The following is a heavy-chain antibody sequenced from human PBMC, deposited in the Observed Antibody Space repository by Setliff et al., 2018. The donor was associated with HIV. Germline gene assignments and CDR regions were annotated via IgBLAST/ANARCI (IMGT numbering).Heavy chain of an antibody. CDR2: INHSGST. J-gene: IGHJ6*02. D-gene: IGHD6-13*01. CDR3: ARLRWAATAGTWDYYYYGMVV. Sequence: SETLSLTCTVSGGSINSRSYYWAWIRQPPGKGLEWIGEINHSGSTNYNPSLKSRVTISVDTSKNQFSLKVRSVTAADTAVYYCARLRWAATAGTWDYYYYGMVVWGQGTTVTVSS. V-gene: IGHV4-39*07. CDR1: GGSINSRSYY.